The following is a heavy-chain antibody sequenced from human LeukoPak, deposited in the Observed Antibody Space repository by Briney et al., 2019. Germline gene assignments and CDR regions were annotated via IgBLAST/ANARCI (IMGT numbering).Heavy chain of an antibody. D-gene: IGHD3-22*01. CDR1: AFTFSSFW. Sequence: GGSLRLSCATSAFTFSSFWMSWVRQAPGKGLEWLSSISGTSIYKYYADSMKGRFTISRDNAKNSLYLQINSLRAEDTALYYCARGFYDTSGYHYDYWGQGTLVTVSS. CDR2: ISGTSIYK. CDR3: ARGFYDTSGYHYDY. J-gene: IGHJ4*02. V-gene: IGHV3-21*01.